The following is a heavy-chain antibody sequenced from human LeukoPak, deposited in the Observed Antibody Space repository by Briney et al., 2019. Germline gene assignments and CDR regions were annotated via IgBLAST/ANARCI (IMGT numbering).Heavy chain of an antibody. CDR1: GFTFSRYS. CDR2: ISSSGSYI. D-gene: IGHD2-15*01. J-gene: IGHJ4*02. Sequence: GGSLRLSCGASGFTFSRYSMNWVRQAPGKGLEWVSSISSSGSYIYYADSVKGRFTISRDNSKNSLYLQMNSLRAEDTAVYYCARDLGYCSGGNCYPFDYWGQGVLVTVSS. CDR3: ARDLGYCSGGNCYPFDY. V-gene: IGHV3-21*01.